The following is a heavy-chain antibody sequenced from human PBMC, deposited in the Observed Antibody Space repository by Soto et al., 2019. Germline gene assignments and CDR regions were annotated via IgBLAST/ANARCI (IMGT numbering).Heavy chain of an antibody. CDR3: ASALGITTHWFDP. Sequence: SETLSLTCIVSGGDMISSSYYWGWIRQPPGKGLEWIGSIYYSGSTYYNPSLKSRVTISVDTSKNQFSLKLSSVTAADTAVYYCASALGITTHWFDPWGQGTLVTVSS. CDR2: IYYSGST. J-gene: IGHJ5*02. CDR1: GGDMISSSYY. D-gene: IGHD3-10*01. V-gene: IGHV4-39*01.